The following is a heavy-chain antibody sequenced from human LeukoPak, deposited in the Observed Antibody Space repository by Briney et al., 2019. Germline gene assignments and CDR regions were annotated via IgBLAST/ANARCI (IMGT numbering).Heavy chain of an antibody. J-gene: IGHJ5*02. V-gene: IGHV4-59*01. CDR1: GFTFSTYA. CDR2: IYYSGST. D-gene: IGHD3-10*01. Sequence: NSGGSLRLSCAASGFTFSTYAMSWVRQPPGKGLEWIGYIYYSGSTNYNPSLKSRVTISVDTSKNQFSLKLSSVIAADTAVYYCARAVRDRGVILPWFDPWGQGTLVTVSS. CDR3: ARAVRDRGVILPWFDP.